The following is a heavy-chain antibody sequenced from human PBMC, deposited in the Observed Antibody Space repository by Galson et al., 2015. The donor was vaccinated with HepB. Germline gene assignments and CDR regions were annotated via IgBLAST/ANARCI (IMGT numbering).Heavy chain of an antibody. Sequence: SLRLSCAASGFTFSSYSMNWVRQAPGKGLEWVSSISSSSSYIYYADSVKGRFTISRDNAKNSLYLQMNSVRAEDTAVYYCARGYCSSTSCYASGMDVWGQGTTVTVSS. CDR1: GFTFSSYS. V-gene: IGHV3-21*01. J-gene: IGHJ6*02. D-gene: IGHD2-2*01. CDR3: ARGYCSSTSCYASGMDV. CDR2: ISSSSSYI.